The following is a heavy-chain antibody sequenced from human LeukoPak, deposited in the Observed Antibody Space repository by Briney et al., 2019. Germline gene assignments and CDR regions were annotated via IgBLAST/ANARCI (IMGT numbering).Heavy chain of an antibody. Sequence: GGSLRLSCTASGFTFGDYAMSWVRQAPGKGLEWVGFIRSKAYGCTTEYAASVKGRFTISRDDSKSISYLQMNSLKTEDTAVYYCTRGPYYYDSSGPDYWGQGTLVTVSS. CDR2: IRSKAYGCTT. CDR3: TRGPYYYDSSGPDY. V-gene: IGHV3-49*04. D-gene: IGHD3-22*01. J-gene: IGHJ4*02. CDR1: GFTFGDYA.